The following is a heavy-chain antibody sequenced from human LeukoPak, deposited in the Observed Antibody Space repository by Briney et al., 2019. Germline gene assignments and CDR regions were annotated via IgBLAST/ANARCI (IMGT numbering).Heavy chain of an antibody. CDR3: ARVCYGSGSYYTARFTTYFDY. D-gene: IGHD3-10*01. CDR1: GGAITNYY. V-gene: IGHV4-59*01. Sequence: SETLSLNCTVSGGAITNYYWSWIRQPPGKGLEWIGYMYYSGSTNYNPSLKSRVTMSVDTSNNQISLKMTSLTAADTAVYYCARVCYGSGSYYTARFTTYFDYWGQGTLVTVSS. CDR2: MYYSGST. J-gene: IGHJ4*02.